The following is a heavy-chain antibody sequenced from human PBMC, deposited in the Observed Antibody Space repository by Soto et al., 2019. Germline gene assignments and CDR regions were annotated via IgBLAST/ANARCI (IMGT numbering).Heavy chain of an antibody. CDR3: ARGLRTYYYDSSSYYYVSPFDY. CDR2: IYYSGST. J-gene: IGHJ4*02. Sequence: TLETLSLTCTVSGGSISSYYLSWIRQPPGKGLEWIGYIYYSGSTNYNPSLKSRVTISVDTSKNQFSLKLSSVTAADTAVYYCARGLRTYYYDSSSYYYVSPFDYWGQGTLVTVSS. V-gene: IGHV4-59*01. D-gene: IGHD3-22*01. CDR1: GGSISSYY.